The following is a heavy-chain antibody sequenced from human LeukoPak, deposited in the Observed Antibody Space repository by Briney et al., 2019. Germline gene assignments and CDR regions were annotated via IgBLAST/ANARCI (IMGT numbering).Heavy chain of an antibody. V-gene: IGHV1-18*01. CDR3: ARDWRSDYYGSGSYYGTHTDC. D-gene: IGHD3-10*01. CDR2: ISAYNGNT. J-gene: IGHJ4*02. CDR1: GYTFTSYG. Sequence: ASVKVSCKASGYTFTSYGISWVRQAPGQGLEWMGWISAYNGNTNYAQKLQGRVTMTTDTSTSTAYMELRSLRSDDTAVYYCARDWRSDYYGSGSYYGTHTDCWGQGTLVTVSS.